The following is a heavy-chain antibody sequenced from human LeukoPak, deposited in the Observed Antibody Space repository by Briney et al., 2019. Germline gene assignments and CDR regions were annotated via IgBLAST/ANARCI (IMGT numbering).Heavy chain of an antibody. CDR1: GASISSSNW. J-gene: IGHJ4*02. CDR2: IYQSGST. D-gene: IGHD4-17*01. Sequence: SGTLSLTCAVSGASISSSNWWNWVRQPPGKGLEWIGEIYQSGSTNYNPSLKSRVTISVDKSKNYFSLELRSVTAADTAVYYCARELGHGDPRTSYFDYWGQGTLVTVSS. V-gene: IGHV4-4*02. CDR3: ARELGHGDPRTSYFDY.